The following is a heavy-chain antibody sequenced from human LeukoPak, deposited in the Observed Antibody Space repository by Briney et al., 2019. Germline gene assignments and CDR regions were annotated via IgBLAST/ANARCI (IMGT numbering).Heavy chain of an antibody. CDR2: IYSGGST. CDR1: GFTVSSNY. Sequence: GGSLRLSCAASGFTVSSNYMSWVRQAPGKGLEVVSVIYSGGSTYYADSVKGRFTISRDNSKNTLYLQMNSLRAEDTAVYYCARSYAGYDSRYYYYYYGMDVWGQGTLVTVSS. J-gene: IGHJ6*02. D-gene: IGHD5-12*01. CDR3: ARSYAGYDSRYYYYYYGMDV. V-gene: IGHV3-66*01.